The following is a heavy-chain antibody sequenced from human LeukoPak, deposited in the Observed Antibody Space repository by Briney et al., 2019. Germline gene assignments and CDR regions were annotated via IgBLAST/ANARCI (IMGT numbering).Heavy chain of an antibody. Sequence: ASVRVSCTASGYTFTGYFLHWVRQAPGQGLEWMGWIKRNSGDKKYAERVEGRVTITRDTSNRTAYMEMSRLISDDTAVYYCTRDWGPNSWNFHYDAFDIWGHGTLVTVSS. CDR1: GYTFTGYF. CDR2: IKRNSGDK. V-gene: IGHV1-2*02. J-gene: IGHJ3*02. CDR3: TRDWGPNSWNFHYDAFDI. D-gene: IGHD1-7*01.